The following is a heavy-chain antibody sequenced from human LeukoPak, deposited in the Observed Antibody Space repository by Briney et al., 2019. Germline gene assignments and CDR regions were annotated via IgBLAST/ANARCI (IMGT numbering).Heavy chain of an antibody. Sequence: SETLSLTCAVYGGSFSGYYWSWIRQPPGKGLEWIGEINHSGSTNYNPSLKSRVTISVDTSKNQFSLKLSSVTAADTAVYYCARDGDYYGSGRFDYWGQGTLVTVSS. D-gene: IGHD3-10*01. CDR1: GGSFSGYY. CDR2: INHSGST. CDR3: ARDGDYYGSGRFDY. V-gene: IGHV4-34*01. J-gene: IGHJ4*02.